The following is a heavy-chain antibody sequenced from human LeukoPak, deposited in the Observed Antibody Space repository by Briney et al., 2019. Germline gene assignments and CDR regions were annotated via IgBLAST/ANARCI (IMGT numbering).Heavy chain of an antibody. V-gene: IGHV3-33*06. D-gene: IGHD3/OR15-3a*01. Sequence: GRSLRLSCAASGFIFSNNGMHWVCQAPGKGLEWVAVIWFDGSNEDYADSVKGRFTISRDNSKNTLFLQMNSLRAEDTAVYYCAKVVPFELGFDYWGQGTLVTVPS. CDR3: AKVVPFELGFDY. CDR2: IWFDGSNE. J-gene: IGHJ4*02. CDR1: GFIFSNNG.